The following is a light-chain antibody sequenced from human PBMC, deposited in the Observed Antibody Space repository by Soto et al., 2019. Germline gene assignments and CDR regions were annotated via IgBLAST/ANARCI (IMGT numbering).Light chain of an antibody. CDR1: QGIGND. Sequence: AIQMTHTSSSLSASVVDRVTIPCRASQGIGNDLGWYQQRPGKAPKLLIYGASSLQSGVPSRFSGSGSGTDFTLTISSLQPEDFATYYCRQDYTYPFTFGPGTKVDI. V-gene: IGKV1-6*01. CDR2: GAS. CDR3: RQDYTYPFT. J-gene: IGKJ3*01.